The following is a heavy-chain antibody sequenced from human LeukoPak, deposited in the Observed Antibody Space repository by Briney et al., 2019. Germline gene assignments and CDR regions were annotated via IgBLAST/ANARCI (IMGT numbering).Heavy chain of an antibody. D-gene: IGHD5-18*01. J-gene: IGHJ6*02. Sequence: PSETLSLTCTVSGGSISSSSYYWGWIRQPPGKGLEWIGSIYYSGNTYYNPSLKSRVTISVDTSKKQFSLKLSSVTAADTAVYYCARVWGSMVTGALYNSYGMDVWGQGTTVTVSS. V-gene: IGHV4-39*01. CDR1: GGSISSSSYY. CDR2: IYYSGNT. CDR3: ARVWGSMVTGALYNSYGMDV.